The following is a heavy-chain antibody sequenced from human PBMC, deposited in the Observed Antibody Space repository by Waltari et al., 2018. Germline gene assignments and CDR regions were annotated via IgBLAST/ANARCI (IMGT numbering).Heavy chain of an antibody. CDR1: GFTVRSNT. V-gene: IGHV3-53*01. D-gene: IGHD1-1*01. CDR2: IYIGGST. CDR3: ARDRDTTGTKDAFDI. J-gene: IGHJ3*02. Sequence: EVQLLESGGGLIQPGGSLRSSGSASGFTVRSNTMSWARQAPGKGLEWVSVIYIGGSTYYADSVKGRFTISRDNAKNTLYLQMNSLRAEDTAVYYCARDRDTTGTKDAFDIWGQGTMVTVSS.